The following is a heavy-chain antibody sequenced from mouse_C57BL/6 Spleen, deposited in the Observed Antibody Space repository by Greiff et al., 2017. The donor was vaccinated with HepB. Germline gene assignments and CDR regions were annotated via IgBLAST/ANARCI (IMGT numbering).Heavy chain of an antibody. CDR1: GYAFSSYW. Sequence: VQLQESGAELVKPGASVKISCKASGYAFSSYWMNWVKQRPGKGLEWIGQIYPGDGDTNYNGKFKGKATLTADKSSSTAYMQLSSLTSEDSAVYFCARWGDYGNYGFDYWGQGTTLTVSS. V-gene: IGHV1-80*01. J-gene: IGHJ2*01. CDR2: IYPGDGDT. CDR3: ARWGDYGNYGFDY. D-gene: IGHD2-1*01.